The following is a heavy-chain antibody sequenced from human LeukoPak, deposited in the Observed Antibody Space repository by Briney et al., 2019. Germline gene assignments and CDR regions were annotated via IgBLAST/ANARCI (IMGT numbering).Heavy chain of an antibody. D-gene: IGHD6-13*01. V-gene: IGHV1-18*01. Sequence: ASVKVSCKAYGYTFTSYGGSWVRQVPGQGLDWMGWIGNYNGHRNYAQSFQGRVTMTTDTSTSTTYMEVMSLKSDDTAVYYCARDRGITPPDTFDYWGQGTLVTVAS. CDR3: ARDRGITPPDTFDY. CDR1: GYTFTSYG. J-gene: IGHJ4*02. CDR2: IGNYNGHR.